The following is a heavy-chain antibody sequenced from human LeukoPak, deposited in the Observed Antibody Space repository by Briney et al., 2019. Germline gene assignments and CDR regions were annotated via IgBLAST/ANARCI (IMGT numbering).Heavy chain of an antibody. CDR1: GGSISSGSYY. Sequence: PSETLSLTCTVSGGSISSGSYYWSWIRQPAGKGLEWIGRIYTSGSTNYNPSLKSRVTISVDTSKNQFSLKLSSVTAADTAVYYCARDFREWAFDFWGQGTMVSVSS. CDR3: ARDFREWAFDF. CDR2: IYTSGST. V-gene: IGHV4-61*02. D-gene: IGHD3-10*01. J-gene: IGHJ3*01.